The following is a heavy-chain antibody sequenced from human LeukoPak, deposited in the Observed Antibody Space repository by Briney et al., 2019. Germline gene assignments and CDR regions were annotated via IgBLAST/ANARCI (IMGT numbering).Heavy chain of an antibody. CDR3: ATDIPNKSITMIVGDY. D-gene: IGHD3-22*01. CDR1: GYTFTDYY. J-gene: IGHJ4*02. Sequence: GATVKISCKASGYTFTDYYMHWVQQAPGKGLEWMGRVDPEDGETIYAEKFQGRVTITADTSTDTAYMELSSLRSEDTAVYYCATDIPNKSITMIVGDYWGQGTLVTVSS. V-gene: IGHV1-69-2*01. CDR2: VDPEDGET.